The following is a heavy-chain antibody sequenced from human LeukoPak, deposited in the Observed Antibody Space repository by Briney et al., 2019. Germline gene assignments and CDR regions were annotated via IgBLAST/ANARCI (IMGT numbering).Heavy chain of an antibody. J-gene: IGHJ4*02. D-gene: IGHD7-27*01. V-gene: IGHV1-18*01. CDR2: ISIYSGNT. CDR1: GYTFTSHG. CDR3: ARDPGGTWGFDY. Sequence: PWASVKVSCKASGYTFTSHGLSWARQAPGQGLEWMGWISIYSGNTNYAQKFQDRISMTTDTSTSTAYMELRSLKSDDTAVYYCARDPGGTWGFDYWGQGALVTVSS.